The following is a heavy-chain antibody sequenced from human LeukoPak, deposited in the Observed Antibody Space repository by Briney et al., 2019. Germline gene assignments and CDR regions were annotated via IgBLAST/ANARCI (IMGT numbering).Heavy chain of an antibody. V-gene: IGHV4-34*01. Sequence: PSETLSLTCAVYGGSFSGYYWSWIRQPPGKGLEWIGEINHSGSTNYDPSLKSRVTISVDTSKNQFSLKLSSVTAADTAVYYCARWRDSYSYYYDSSGYYGMDVWGQGTTVTVSS. CDR3: ARWRDSYSYYYDSSGYYGMDV. CDR2: INHSGST. J-gene: IGHJ6*02. D-gene: IGHD3-22*01. CDR1: GGSFSGYY.